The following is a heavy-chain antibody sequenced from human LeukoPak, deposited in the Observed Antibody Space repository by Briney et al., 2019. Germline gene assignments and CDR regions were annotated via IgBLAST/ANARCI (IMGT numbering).Heavy chain of an antibody. D-gene: IGHD3-10*01. V-gene: IGHV4-61*02. CDR2: IYTSGST. CDR1: GGSISSGSYY. Sequence: SETLSLTCTVSGGSISSGSYYWSWIRQPAGKGLEWIGRIYTSGSTNYNPSLKSRVTISVDTSKNQFSLKLSSVTAADTAVYYCARLYGSGSSLYFDYWGQGTLVTVSS. CDR3: ARLYGSGSSLYFDY. J-gene: IGHJ4*02.